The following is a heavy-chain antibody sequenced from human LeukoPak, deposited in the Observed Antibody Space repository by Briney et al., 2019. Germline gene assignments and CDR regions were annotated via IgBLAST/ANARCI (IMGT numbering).Heavy chain of an antibody. CDR1: GFTFSSYS. CDR3: ARDHKYAFDN. CDR2: ISSSSSYI. J-gene: IGHJ4*02. V-gene: IGHV3-21*01. Sequence: GGSLRLSCAASGFTFSSYSMNWVRQAPGKGLEWVSSISSSSSYIYYADSVKGRFTISGDKAKNSLYLQMNSLRVEDTAVYYCARDHKYAFDNWGQGTLVTVSS. D-gene: IGHD2-2*01.